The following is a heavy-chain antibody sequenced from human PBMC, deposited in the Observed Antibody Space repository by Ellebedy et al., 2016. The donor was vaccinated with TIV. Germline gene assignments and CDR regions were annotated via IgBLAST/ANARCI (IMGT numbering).Heavy chain of an antibody. Sequence: AASVKVSCKVSGGTFSNYGISWVRQAPGQGLEWMGGIIPFFGSASYVQKFQGRVTITADESTSTAYMELSSLRSEDTAVYYCARDLGVYWGQGTLVTVSS. J-gene: IGHJ4*02. D-gene: IGHD3-16*01. CDR3: ARDLGVY. V-gene: IGHV1-69*13. CDR1: GGTFSNYG. CDR2: IIPFFGSA.